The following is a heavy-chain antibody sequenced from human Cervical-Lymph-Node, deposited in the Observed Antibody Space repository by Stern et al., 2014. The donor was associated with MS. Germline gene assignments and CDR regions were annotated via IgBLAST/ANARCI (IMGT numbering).Heavy chain of an antibody. D-gene: IGHD3-10*01. J-gene: IGHJ4*02. V-gene: IGHV3-33*01. CDR2: VRYDESK. CDR3: ARGAHSGSSLDIFDF. CDR1: GFIFSSYD. Sequence: VQLEESGGGVAQPGTSLRLSCVASGFIFSSYDMHWVRQAPGKGLAWVAIVRYDESKYYVDSVKGRFTISRDNSKNTLYLQLNSLRAEDTAVYYCARGAHSGSSLDIFDFWGQGALVTVSS.